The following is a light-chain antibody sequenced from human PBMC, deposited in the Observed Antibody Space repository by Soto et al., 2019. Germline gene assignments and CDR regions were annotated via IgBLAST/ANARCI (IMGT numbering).Light chain of an antibody. V-gene: IGKV1-5*03. CDR1: QYIHNY. Sequence: DIQITQSPSPLSASVGHRVTITCRASQYIHNYLAWYQQKPGEAHKLLIYEAANLESGVPSRFSGSGTGTEFTLTISSLQPDDFATYYCQQSNNYPWTFGQGTRVEI. CDR2: EAA. J-gene: IGKJ1*01. CDR3: QQSNNYPWT.